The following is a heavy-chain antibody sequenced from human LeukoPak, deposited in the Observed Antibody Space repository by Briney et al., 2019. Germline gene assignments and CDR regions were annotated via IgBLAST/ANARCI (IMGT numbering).Heavy chain of an antibody. CDR2: ISSSGSTI. D-gene: IGHD6-13*01. CDR1: GFTFSDYY. J-gene: IGHJ4*02. CDR3: AGETLKYSSSWYLDY. Sequence: GGSLRLSCAASGFTFSDYYMSWIRQAPGKGLEWVSYISSSGSTIYYADSVKGRFTISRDNAKNSLYLQMNSLRAEDTAVYYCAGETLKYSSSWYLDYWGQGTLVTVSS. V-gene: IGHV3-11*01.